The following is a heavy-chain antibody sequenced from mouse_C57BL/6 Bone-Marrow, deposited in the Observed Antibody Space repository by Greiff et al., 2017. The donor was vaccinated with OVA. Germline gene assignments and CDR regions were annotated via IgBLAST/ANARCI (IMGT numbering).Heavy chain of an antibody. CDR2: IHPNSGST. CDR1: GYTFTSYW. V-gene: IGHV1-64*01. Sequence: QVQLKQPGAELVKPGASVKLSCKASGYTFTSYWMHWVKQRPGQGLEWIGMIHPNSGSTNYNEKFKSKATLTVDKSSSTAYMQLSSLTSEDSAVYYCAREGGSSFTGDYWGQGTTLTVSS. CDR3: AREGGSSFTGDY. J-gene: IGHJ2*01. D-gene: IGHD1-1*01.